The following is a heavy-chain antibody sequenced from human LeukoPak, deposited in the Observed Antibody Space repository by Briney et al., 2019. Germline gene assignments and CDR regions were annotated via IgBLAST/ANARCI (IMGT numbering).Heavy chain of an antibody. V-gene: IGHV1-69*06. J-gene: IGHJ4*02. CDR1: GGTFSSYA. CDR3: ARDYGDYGVTRD. D-gene: IGHD4-17*01. CDR2: IIPIFGTA. Sequence: ASVKVSCKASGGTFSSYAISWARQAPGQGLEWMGGIIPIFGTANYAQKFQGRVTITADKSTSTAYMELSSLRSEDTAVYYCARDYGDYGVTRDWGQGTLVTVSS.